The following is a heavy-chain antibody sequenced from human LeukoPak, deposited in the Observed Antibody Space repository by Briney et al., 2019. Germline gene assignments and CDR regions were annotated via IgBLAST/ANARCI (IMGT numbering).Heavy chain of an antibody. Sequence: SETLSLTCAVYGGSFSGYYWSWIRQPPGKGLEWIGEINHSGSTNYNPSLKSRVTISVDTSKNQFSLKLTSVTAADTAVYYCARLIGDSNLFDPWGQGNLVTVSS. CDR1: GGSFSGYY. D-gene: IGHD4-17*01. CDR2: INHSGST. CDR3: ARLIGDSNLFDP. J-gene: IGHJ5*02. V-gene: IGHV4-34*01.